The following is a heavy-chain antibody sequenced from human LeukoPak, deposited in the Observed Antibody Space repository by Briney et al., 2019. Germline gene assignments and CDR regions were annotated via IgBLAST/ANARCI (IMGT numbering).Heavy chain of an antibody. CDR2: ISSDGSNK. J-gene: IGHJ4*02. CDR3: ARDEYSSGWYDY. V-gene: IGHV3-30*03. Sequence: GGSLRLSCAASGFTFSGFGIYWVRQAPGKGLEWVAVISSDGSNKYYADSVKGRFTISRDNSKNTLYLQMNSLRADDTAVYYCARDEYSSGWYDYWGQGTLVTVSS. CDR1: GFTFSGFG. D-gene: IGHD6-19*01.